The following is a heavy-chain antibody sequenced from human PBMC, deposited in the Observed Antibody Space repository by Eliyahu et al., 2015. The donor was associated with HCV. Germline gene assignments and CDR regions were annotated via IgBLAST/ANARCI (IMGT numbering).Heavy chain of an antibody. J-gene: IGHJ6*02. CDR3: ARDRDPDSSGYYTDYYYYYGMDV. D-gene: IGHD3-22*01. CDR1: GGSISSGGYY. CDR2: IYYSGST. Sequence: QVQLQESGPGLVKPSQTLSLTCTVSGGSISSGGYYWSWXRQHPGKGLEWIGYIYYSGSTYYNPSLKSRVTISVDTSKNQFSLKLSSVTAADTAVYYCARDRDPDSSGYYTDYYYYYGMDVWGQGTTVTVSS. V-gene: IGHV4-31*03.